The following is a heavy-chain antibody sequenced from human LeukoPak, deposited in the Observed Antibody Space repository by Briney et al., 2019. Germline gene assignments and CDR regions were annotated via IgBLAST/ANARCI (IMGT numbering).Heavy chain of an antibody. CDR2: INPNSGGT. Sequence: GASVKVSCKASGYTFTGYYMHWVRQAPGQGLEWMGWINPNSGGTNYAQKFQGRVTMTRDTSISTAYMELSRLRSDDTAVYYCAREPVYYDRSAPGDHWGQGTLVTVSS. V-gene: IGHV1-2*02. CDR3: AREPVYYDRSAPGDH. CDR1: GYTFTGYY. D-gene: IGHD3-22*01. J-gene: IGHJ4*02.